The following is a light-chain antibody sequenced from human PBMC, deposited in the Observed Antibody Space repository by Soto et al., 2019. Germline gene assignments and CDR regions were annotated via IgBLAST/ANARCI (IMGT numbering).Light chain of an antibody. Sequence: QSVLTQPASVSGSPGQSITISCTGTSSDVGAYDFVSWYQQHPDKAPKLMIYEVRYRPSGVSNRCSGSKSVNTATLTISGLHAEDEADYYCSSYTTRSTRVYGTGTKVTVL. CDR2: EVR. V-gene: IGLV2-14*03. CDR3: SSYTTRSTRV. CDR1: SSDVGAYDF. J-gene: IGLJ1*01.